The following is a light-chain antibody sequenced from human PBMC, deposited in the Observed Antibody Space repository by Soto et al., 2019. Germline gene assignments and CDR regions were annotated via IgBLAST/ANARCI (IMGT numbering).Light chain of an antibody. Sequence: DIQMTQSPSSLSASVGDRVTITCRASQSISTYLNWYQQKPGKAPNLLLYSASTLQNGVPSRFTGSGSGTDFTLTISSLQPEDFATYYCQQSYTSPMYTFGQGTKLEIK. CDR3: QQSYTSPMYT. CDR1: QSISTY. J-gene: IGKJ2*01. V-gene: IGKV1-39*01. CDR2: SAS.